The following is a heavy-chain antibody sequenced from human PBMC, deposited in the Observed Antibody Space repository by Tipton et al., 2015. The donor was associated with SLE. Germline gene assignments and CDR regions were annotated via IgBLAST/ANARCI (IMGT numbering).Heavy chain of an antibody. CDR2: IYYSGST. CDR3: ARDLAARGGHYFDY. V-gene: IGHV4-31*03. CDR1: GGSIGSGGYY. D-gene: IGHD6-6*01. Sequence: TLSLTCTVSGGSIGSGGYYWSWIRQHPGKGLEWIGYIYYSGSTYYNPSLKSRVTISVDTSKNQFSLKLSSVTAADTAVYYCARDLAARGGHYFDYWGQGTLVTVSS. J-gene: IGHJ4*02.